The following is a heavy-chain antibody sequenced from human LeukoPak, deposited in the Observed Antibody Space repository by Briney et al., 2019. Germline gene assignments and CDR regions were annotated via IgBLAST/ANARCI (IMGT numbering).Heavy chain of an antibody. D-gene: IGHD2-15*01. V-gene: IGHV1-69*05. Sequence: VKVSCKASGGTFSSYAISWVRQAPGQGLEWMGGIIPIFGTANYAQKFQGRVTITTDESTSTAYMELSSLRSEDTAVYYCARSPVVVVAATRDSYYYYMDVWGKGTTVTVSS. CDR1: GGTFSSYA. CDR3: ARSPVVVVAATRDSYYYYMDV. J-gene: IGHJ6*03. CDR2: IIPIFGTA.